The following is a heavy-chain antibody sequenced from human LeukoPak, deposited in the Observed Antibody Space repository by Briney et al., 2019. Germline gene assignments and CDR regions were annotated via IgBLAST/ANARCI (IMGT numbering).Heavy chain of an antibody. J-gene: IGHJ4*02. CDR1: GYTFTGYY. Sequence: ASVKVSCKASGYTFTGYYMHWVRQAPGQGFEWMGWINLNSGDTNYAQKFQGRVTMTRDTSISTAHMELSRLRSDDTAVYYCARANPLYCSSTTCLLDYWGQGTLVTVSS. CDR3: ARANPLYCSSTTCLLDY. CDR2: INLNSGDT. V-gene: IGHV1-2*02. D-gene: IGHD2-2*01.